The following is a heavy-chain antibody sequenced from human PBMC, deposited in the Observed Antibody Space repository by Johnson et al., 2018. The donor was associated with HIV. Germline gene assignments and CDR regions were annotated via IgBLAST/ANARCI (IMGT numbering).Heavy chain of an antibody. CDR3: AGAYYYDSSGYYDAFDI. V-gene: IGHV3-64*01. J-gene: IGHJ3*02. D-gene: IGHD3-22*01. CDR1: GFTFSSYA. CDR2: ISSNGGST. Sequence: VQLVESGGGLVQPGGSLRLSCAASGFTFSSYAMHWVRQAPGKGLEYVSGISSNGGSTYYANSVKGRFTISRDNSKNTLYLQMGSLRAEDTAVYYCAGAYYYDSSGYYDAFDIWGQGTMVTVSS.